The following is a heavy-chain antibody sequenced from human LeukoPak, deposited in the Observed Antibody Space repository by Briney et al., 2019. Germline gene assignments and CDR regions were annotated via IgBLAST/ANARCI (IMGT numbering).Heavy chain of an antibody. CDR2: IYYSGST. CDR1: GGSISNYF. Sequence: SETLSLTCTVSGGSISNYFWSWIRQPPGKGLEWIGSIYYSGSTYYNPSLKSRVTISVDTSKNQFSLKLSSVTAADTAVYYCARVEVATFDYWGQGTLVTVSS. D-gene: IGHD5-24*01. CDR3: ARVEVATFDY. V-gene: IGHV4-39*07. J-gene: IGHJ4*02.